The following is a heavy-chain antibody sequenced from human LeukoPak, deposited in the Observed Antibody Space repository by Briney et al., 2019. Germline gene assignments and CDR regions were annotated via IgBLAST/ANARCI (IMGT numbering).Heavy chain of an antibody. CDR1: GFTFSSYG. V-gene: IGHV3-30*02. Sequence: GGSLRLSCAASGFTFSSYGMHWVRQAPGKGLEWVAFIRYDGSNKYYADSVKGRFTISRDNSKNTLYLQMNSLRAEDTAVYYCAKDGRWLQLEYYFDYWGQGTLVTVSS. D-gene: IGHD5-24*01. CDR2: IRYDGSNK. CDR3: AKDGRWLQLEYYFDY. J-gene: IGHJ4*02.